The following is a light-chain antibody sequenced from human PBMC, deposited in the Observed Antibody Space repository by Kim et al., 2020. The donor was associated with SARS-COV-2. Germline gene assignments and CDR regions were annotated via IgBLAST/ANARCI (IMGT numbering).Light chain of an antibody. CDR3: ETWDSNTRV. J-gene: IGLJ3*02. CDR1: SGHNNYI. V-gene: IGLV4-60*03. Sequence: QPVLTQSSSASASLGSSVKLTCTLTSGHNNYIIAWHQQQPGKAPRYLMNIESSGTYNRGSGVPGRFSGSKSGADRHLTISNLQSEDEADYYCETWDSNTRVFGGGTQLTVL. CDR2: IESSGTY.